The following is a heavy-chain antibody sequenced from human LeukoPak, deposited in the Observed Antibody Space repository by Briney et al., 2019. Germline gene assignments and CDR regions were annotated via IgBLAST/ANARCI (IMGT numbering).Heavy chain of an antibody. CDR2: IIPIFGTA. Sequence: SVKVSCKASGGTFSSYAISWVRQAPGQGLEWMGGIIPIFGTANYAQKFQGRVTITADESTSTAYMELSSLRSEDTAVYYCASHSSGWEGIDYWGQGTLVTVSS. D-gene: IGHD6-19*01. CDR1: GGTFSSYA. V-gene: IGHV1-69*13. J-gene: IGHJ4*02. CDR3: ASHSSGWEGIDY.